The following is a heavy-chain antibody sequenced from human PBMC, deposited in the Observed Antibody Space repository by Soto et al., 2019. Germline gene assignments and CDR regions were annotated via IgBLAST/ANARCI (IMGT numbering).Heavy chain of an antibody. CDR3: AREASVYYYDSSSYYYNYFDY. J-gene: IGHJ4*02. V-gene: IGHV4-59*01. D-gene: IGHD3-22*01. Sequence: SETLSLTCTVSGGSISSYYWSWIRQPPGKGLEWIGYIYYSGSTNYNPSLKSRVTISVDTSKNQFSLKLSSVTAVDTAVYYCAREASVYYYDSSSYYYNYFDYWGQGTLVTVS. CDR1: GGSISSYY. CDR2: IYYSGST.